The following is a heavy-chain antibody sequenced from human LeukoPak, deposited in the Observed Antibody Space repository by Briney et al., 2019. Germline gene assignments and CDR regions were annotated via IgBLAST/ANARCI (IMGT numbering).Heavy chain of an antibody. CDR1: GFTFSSYE. CDR3: ARDGDCGGACGNGFDI. D-gene: IGHD2-21*02. CDR2: ISSSGSTI. V-gene: IGHV3-48*03. Sequence: GGSLSLSCAASGFTFSSYEMNWVRQAPGKGLEWVSYISSSGSTIYYADSVKGRFTISRDNAKNSLYLQMNSLRAEDTAVYYCARDGDCGGACGNGFDIWGQGTMVTVSS. J-gene: IGHJ3*02.